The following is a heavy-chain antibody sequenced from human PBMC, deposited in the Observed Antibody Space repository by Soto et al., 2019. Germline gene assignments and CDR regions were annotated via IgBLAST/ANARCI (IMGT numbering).Heavy chain of an antibody. Sequence: PGGSLKLSFAASGLTFVTTDMSWVRQAPGEGLEWVSTIDGSGGITYYSDSVKGRFTISRDNSRNTVYLQMNSLRGDDTALYYCVKNSGWFNTWGQGALVTVPS. CDR2: IDGSGGIT. CDR1: GLTFVTTD. CDR3: VKNSGWFNT. V-gene: IGHV3-23*01. D-gene: IGHD3-10*01. J-gene: IGHJ5*02.